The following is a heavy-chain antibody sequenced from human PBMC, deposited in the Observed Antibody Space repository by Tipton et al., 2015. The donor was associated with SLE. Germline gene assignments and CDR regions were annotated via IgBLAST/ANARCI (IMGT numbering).Heavy chain of an antibody. CDR1: GGSISSGSYY. CDR3: AREGGGWDFDY. D-gene: IGHD3-16*01. CDR2: IYTSGST. V-gene: IGHV4-61*09. J-gene: IGHJ4*02. Sequence: TLSLTCTVSGGSISSGSYYWSWIRQPAGKGLEWIGYIYTSGSTNYNPSLKSRVTISVDTSKNQFSLKLSSVTAADTAVYYCAREGGGWDFDYWGQGTLVTVSS.